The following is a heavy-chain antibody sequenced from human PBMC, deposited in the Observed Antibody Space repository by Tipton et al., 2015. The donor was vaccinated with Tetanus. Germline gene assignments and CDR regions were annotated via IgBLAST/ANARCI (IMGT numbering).Heavy chain of an antibody. D-gene: IGHD3-9*01. Sequence: SLRLSCAASGFTFSSYGMHWVRQAPGKGLEWVAVISYDGSNKYYADSVKGRFTISRDNSKNTLYLQMNSLRSEDTAVYYCAKEGEILTGYLFDCWGQGTLVTVSS. CDR3: AKEGEILTGYLFDC. CDR1: GFTFSSYG. J-gene: IGHJ4*02. V-gene: IGHV3-30*18. CDR2: ISYDGSNK.